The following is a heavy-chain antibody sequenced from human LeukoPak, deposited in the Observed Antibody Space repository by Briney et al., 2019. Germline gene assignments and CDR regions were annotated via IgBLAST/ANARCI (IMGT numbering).Heavy chain of an antibody. D-gene: IGHD3-22*01. CDR2: INPNSGGT. Sequence: AASVKVSCKASGYTFTGYYMHWVRQAPGQGLEWMGRINPNSGGTNYAQKFQGRVTMTRDTSISTAYMELSSLRSEDTAVYYCARGSPMTSSGYYNHWGQGTLVTVSS. CDR3: ARGSPMTSSGYYNH. V-gene: IGHV1-2*06. CDR1: GYTFTGYY. J-gene: IGHJ4*02.